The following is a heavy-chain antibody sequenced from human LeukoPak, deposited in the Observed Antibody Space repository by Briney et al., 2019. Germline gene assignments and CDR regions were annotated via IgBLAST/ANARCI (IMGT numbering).Heavy chain of an antibody. CDR3: ARGTTYNQYYYDSSGYYSFDY. J-gene: IGHJ4*02. D-gene: IGHD3-22*01. CDR1: GGSISSGSYY. CDR2: IYTSGST. V-gene: IGHV4-61*02. Sequence: SETLSLTCTVSGGSISSGSYYWRWIRQPGGKGREWIERIYTSGSTNYNPSLKSRVTISVDTSKNQFSLKLSSVTAADTAVYYCARGTTYNQYYYDSSGYYSFDYWGQGTLVTVSS.